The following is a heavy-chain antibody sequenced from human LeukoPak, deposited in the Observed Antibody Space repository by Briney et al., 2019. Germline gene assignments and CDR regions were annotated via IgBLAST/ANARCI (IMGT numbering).Heavy chain of an antibody. J-gene: IGHJ4*02. Sequence: PSETLSLTCTVSGGSISSSSSYWGWIRQPPGKGLEWIGTIYYSGSTYYNPSLKSRVTISVDTSKNHFSLKLRSVTAADTAVYYCARGLGGYSYGPIDYRGQGTLVTVSS. V-gene: IGHV4-39*07. CDR3: ARGLGGYSYGPIDY. D-gene: IGHD5-18*01. CDR2: IYYSGST. CDR1: GGSISSSSSY.